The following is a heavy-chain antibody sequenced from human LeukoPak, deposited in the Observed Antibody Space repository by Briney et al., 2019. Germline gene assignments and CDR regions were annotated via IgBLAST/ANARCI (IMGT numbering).Heavy chain of an antibody. CDR1: GYTFTSYD. D-gene: IGHD3-10*01. J-gene: IGHJ5*02. CDR3: ARAPPFLGSAENWFDP. V-gene: IGHV1-8*01. Sequence: ASVKVSCKASGYTFTSYDINWVRQATGQGLEWMGWMNPNSGNTGYAQKFQGRVTMTRNTSISTAYMELSSLRSEDTAVYYCARAPPFLGSAENWFDPWGQGTLVTVSS. CDR2: MNPNSGNT.